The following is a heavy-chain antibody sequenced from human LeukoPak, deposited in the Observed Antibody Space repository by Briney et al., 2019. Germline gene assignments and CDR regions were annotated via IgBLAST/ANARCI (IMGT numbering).Heavy chain of an antibody. J-gene: IGHJ5*02. CDR1: GGSISSYY. D-gene: IGHD6-13*01. Sequence: SETLSLTCTVSGGSISSYYWSWIRQPPGQGLEWIGYIYYSGSTNYNPSLKSRVTISVDTSKNQFSLKLSSVTAADTAVYYCARAGRRAAGDWFDPWGQGTLVTVSS. CDR3: ARAGRRAAGDWFDP. V-gene: IGHV4-59*01. CDR2: IYYSGST.